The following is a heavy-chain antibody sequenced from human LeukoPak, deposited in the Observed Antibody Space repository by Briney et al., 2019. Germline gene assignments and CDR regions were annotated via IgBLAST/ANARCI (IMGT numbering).Heavy chain of an antibody. Sequence: PGGSLRLSCAVSGFTFSSYWMYWVRQGPGEGLVWVSRLRGDGNYTNYAESVKGRFTISRDNAKNTLYLQMNSLRAGDTAVYYCVRGSNGWSGMDVWGQGTTVTVSS. D-gene: IGHD6-19*01. V-gene: IGHV3-74*01. CDR1: GFTFSSYW. CDR2: LRGDGNYT. J-gene: IGHJ6*02. CDR3: VRGSNGWSGMDV.